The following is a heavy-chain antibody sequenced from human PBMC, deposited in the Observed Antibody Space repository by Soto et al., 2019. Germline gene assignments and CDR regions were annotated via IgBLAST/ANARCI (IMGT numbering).Heavy chain of an antibody. J-gene: IGHJ3*01. D-gene: IGHD1-26*01. V-gene: IGHV1-69*01. Sequence: QVQLVQSGAEVKKPGSSVKVSCKASGGTFSSYGVSWVRQAPGQGLEWMGVIIPVFGTVTHAQKFQGRVTITAEETTSAADMEVSRLRSEETAVYYCARLRRETYLSDAWGQGTMVTVSS. CDR3: ARLRRETYLSDA. CDR2: IIPVFGTV. CDR1: GGTFSSYG.